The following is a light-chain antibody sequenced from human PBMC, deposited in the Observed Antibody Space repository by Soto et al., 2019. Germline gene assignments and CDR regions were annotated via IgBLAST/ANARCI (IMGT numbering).Light chain of an antibody. CDR3: QHYGSSPRT. J-gene: IGKJ1*01. CDR2: GAS. CDR1: QSVSSSY. Sequence: EIVLTQSPGTLSLSPGERATLSCRASQSVSSSYLAWYQQKPGQAPRLLIYGASRRATGIPDRFSGSRSGTDFTLTISRLEPEDFAVYYWQHYGSSPRTFGQGTRVEIK. V-gene: IGKV3-20*01.